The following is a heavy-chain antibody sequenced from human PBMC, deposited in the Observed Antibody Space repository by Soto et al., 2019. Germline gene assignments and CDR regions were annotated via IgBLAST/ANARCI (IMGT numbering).Heavy chain of an antibody. CDR3: ARDSGERSSWYSHYYYYGMDV. CDR2: ILYDGSNK. CDR1: GFTFSSYW. J-gene: IGHJ6*02. V-gene: IGHV3-33*08. D-gene: IGHD6-13*01. Sequence: GGSLRLSCAASGFTFSSYWMSWVRQAPGKGLEWVAVILYDGSNKYYVDSVKGRFTISRDNSKNTLYLQMNSLRAEDTAVYYCARDSGERSSWYSHYYYYGMDVWGQGTTVTVSS.